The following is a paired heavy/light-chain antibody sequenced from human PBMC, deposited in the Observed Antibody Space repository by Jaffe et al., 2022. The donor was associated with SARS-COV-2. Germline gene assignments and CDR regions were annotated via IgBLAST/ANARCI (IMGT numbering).Heavy chain of an antibody. CDR3: AKGERRGGNSPTEFDY. Sequence: EVQLVESGGVVVQPGGSLRLSCAASGFTFDDYTMHWVRQAPGKGLEWVSLISWDGGRAYYADSVKGRFTISRDNSKYSLYLHMDSLRNEDTAFYYCAKGERRGGNSPTEFDYWGQGTLVSVSS. J-gene: IGHJ4*02. CDR1: GFTFDDYT. V-gene: IGHV3-43*01. D-gene: IGHD1-26*01. CDR2: ISWDGGRA.
Light chain of an antibody. CDR3: LQSYSTPYS. CDR2: AAS. CDR1: QSINRY. J-gene: IGKJ2*01. V-gene: IGKV1-39*01. Sequence: DVQMTQSPSSLSASVGDRVTITCRASQSINRYLNWIQKKPGKAPQLLIHAASSLQSGVPSRFSGSGSGTDFTLTISSLQPEDFATYYCLQSYSTPYSFGQGTKLEIQ.